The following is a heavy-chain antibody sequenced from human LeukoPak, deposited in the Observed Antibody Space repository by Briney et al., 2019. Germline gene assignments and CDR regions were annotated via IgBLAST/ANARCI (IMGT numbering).Heavy chain of an antibody. D-gene: IGHD6-13*01. Sequence: SETLSLTCVVSGGSINASKWWSWVRQPPGKGLEWIGEIFHTGSTNYSPSLKSRVTISVDKSKNQFSLSLNSVTAADTAVYYCARGGGYSSSQHTDSWGQGTLVSVSS. J-gene: IGHJ4*02. CDR2: IFHTGST. V-gene: IGHV4-4*02. CDR1: GGSINASKW. CDR3: ARGGGYSSSQHTDS.